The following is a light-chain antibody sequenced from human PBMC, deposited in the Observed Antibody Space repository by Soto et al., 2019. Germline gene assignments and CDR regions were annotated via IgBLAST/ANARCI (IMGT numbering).Light chain of an antibody. V-gene: IGKV3-20*01. CDR2: GAS. CDR1: QSVNNNY. Sequence: EIVLTQSPGTLSLSPGERATLSCRASQSVNNNYLAWYQQKPGQAPRLLIYGASSRATGIPDRFSGSGSGTDFPITISRLEPEDVAVYYCQQYGSSQYTFGQGTKLEIK. J-gene: IGKJ2*01. CDR3: QQYGSSQYT.